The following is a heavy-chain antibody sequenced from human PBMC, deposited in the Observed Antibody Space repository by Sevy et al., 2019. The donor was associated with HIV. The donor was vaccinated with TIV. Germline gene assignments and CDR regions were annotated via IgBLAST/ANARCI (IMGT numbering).Heavy chain of an antibody. Sequence: GGSLRLSCAASGFTFSSYWMHWVRQAPGKGLVWVSRINSDGSSTSYADSVKGRFTISRDNAKNTTYLQMNSLRAEDTAVYYCARATYCSSTSCYYAFDIWGQGTMVTVSS. D-gene: IGHD2-2*01. CDR1: GFTFSSYW. CDR3: ARATYCSSTSCYYAFDI. V-gene: IGHV3-74*01. J-gene: IGHJ3*02. CDR2: INSDGSST.